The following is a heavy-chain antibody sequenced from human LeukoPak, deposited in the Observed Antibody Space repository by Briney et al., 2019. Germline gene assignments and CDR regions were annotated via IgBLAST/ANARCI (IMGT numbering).Heavy chain of an antibody. CDR2: IYYSGST. V-gene: IGHV4-59*12. CDR3: ARGSRGSSPLLWFGEFPD. CDR1: GGSITGYY. Sequence: SETLSLTCTVSGGSITGYYWGWIRQPPGKGLEFIGYIYYSGSTNYNPSLKSRVTMSVDTSKNQFSLKLSSVTAADTAVYYCARGSRGSSPLLWFGEFPDWGQGTLVTVSS. D-gene: IGHD3-10*01. J-gene: IGHJ4*02.